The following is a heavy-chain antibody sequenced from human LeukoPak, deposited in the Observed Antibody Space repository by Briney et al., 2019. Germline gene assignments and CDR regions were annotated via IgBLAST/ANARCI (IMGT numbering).Heavy chain of an antibody. V-gene: IGHV3-23*01. J-gene: IGHJ1*01. CDR2: ISASGGST. CDR3: AKDLVDTSGYYYVGYFQH. Sequence: GGSLRLSCAASGFTFSRYAMSWVRQAPGKGLEWVSAISASGGSTYYADSVKGRFTISRDNSKNTLYLQMNSLRAEDTAVYYCAKDLVDTSGYYYVGYFQHWGQGTLVTVSS. D-gene: IGHD3-22*01. CDR1: GFTFSRYA.